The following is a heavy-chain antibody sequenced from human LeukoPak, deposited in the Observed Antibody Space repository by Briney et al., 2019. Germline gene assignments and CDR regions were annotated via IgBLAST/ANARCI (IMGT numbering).Heavy chain of an antibody. J-gene: IGHJ5*02. D-gene: IGHD2-15*01. CDR2: ISSSSSTI. V-gene: IGHV3-48*04. CDR1: GFTFSSYS. CDR3: ARGKHVVVVAANWFDP. Sequence: GGSLRLSCAASGFTFSSYSMNWVRQAPGKGLEWVSYISSSSSTIYYADSVKGRFTISRDNAKNSLYLQMNSLRAEDTAVYYCARGKHVVVVAANWFDPWGQGTLVTVSS.